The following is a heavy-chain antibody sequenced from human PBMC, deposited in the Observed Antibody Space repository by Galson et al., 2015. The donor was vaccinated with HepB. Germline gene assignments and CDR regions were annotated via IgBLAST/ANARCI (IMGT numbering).Heavy chain of an antibody. CDR1: GFTFSNAW. V-gene: IGHV3-15*01. CDR2: IKSKTDGGTT. J-gene: IGHJ3*02. Sequence: SLRLSCAASGFTFSNAWMSWVRQAPGKGLEWVGRIKSKTDGGTTDYAAPVKGRFTISRDDSKNTLYLQMNSLKTEDTAVSYCTTVFGDYDAFDIWGQGTMVTVSS. CDR3: TTVFGDYDAFDI. D-gene: IGHD3-16*01.